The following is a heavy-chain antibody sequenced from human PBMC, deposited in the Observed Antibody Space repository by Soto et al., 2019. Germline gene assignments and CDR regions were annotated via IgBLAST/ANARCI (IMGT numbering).Heavy chain of an antibody. CDR3: AKDPSDYYGSNVLDY. CDR2: ISYDGSNK. D-gene: IGHD3-10*01. Sequence: SLRLSCAASGFTFSSYGMHWVRQAPGKGLEWVAVISYDGSNKYYADPVKGRFTISRDNSKNTLYLQMNSLRAEDTAVYYCAKDPSDYYGSNVLDYWGQGTLVTVSS. V-gene: IGHV3-30*18. J-gene: IGHJ4*02. CDR1: GFTFSSYG.